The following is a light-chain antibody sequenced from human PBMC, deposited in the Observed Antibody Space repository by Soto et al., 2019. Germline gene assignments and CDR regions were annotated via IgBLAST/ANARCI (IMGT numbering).Light chain of an antibody. Sequence: DIQMTQSPTSLSASVGDRGTITCRASQDIRNFVAWYQQKPGKAPKLLIYAASTLQSVVPSRFSGSGSGTDFTLTINSLQPEDVATYSCQKYSSVPVFGPGTKVEIK. J-gene: IGKJ3*01. CDR3: QKYSSVPV. CDR2: AAS. V-gene: IGKV1-27*01. CDR1: QDIRNF.